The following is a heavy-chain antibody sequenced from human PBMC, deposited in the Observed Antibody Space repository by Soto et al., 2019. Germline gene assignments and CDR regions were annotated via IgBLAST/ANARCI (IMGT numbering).Heavy chain of an antibody. J-gene: IGHJ3*02. Sequence: SVKVSCKASGGTFSSYAISWVRQAPGQGLEWMGGIIPIFGTANYAQKFQGRVTITADKSTSTAYMELSSLRSEDTAVYYCARGVDSGYESAFDIWGQGTMVTVSS. CDR1: GGTFSSYA. D-gene: IGHD3-22*01. CDR3: ARGVDSGYESAFDI. V-gene: IGHV1-69*06. CDR2: IIPIFGTA.